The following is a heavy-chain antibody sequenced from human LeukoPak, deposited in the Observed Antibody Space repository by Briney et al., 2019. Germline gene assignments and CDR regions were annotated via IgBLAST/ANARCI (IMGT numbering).Heavy chain of an antibody. CDR1: GYSFTSYW. D-gene: IGHD1-1*01. V-gene: IGHV5-51*01. J-gene: IGHJ4*02. CDR3: ARSTGYAFSYIDF. Sequence: KLGESLKISCKASGYSFTSYWIDWVRQVPGKGLEWVGIIYPGDSDTRYNPSFQGQVTISVDKSIATAYLQWSSLKASDTAIYYCARSTGYAFSYIDFWAQGTLVTVSS. CDR2: IYPGDSDT.